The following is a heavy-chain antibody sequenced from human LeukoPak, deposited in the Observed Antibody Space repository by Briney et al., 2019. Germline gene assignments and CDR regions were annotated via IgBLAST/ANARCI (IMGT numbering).Heavy chain of an antibody. CDR2: INPNSGGT. CDR3: ATLHYYDILTNFDY. Sequence: ASVKVSCKASGYTFTGYYMHWVRQAPGQGLEWMGWINPNSGGTNYAQKFQGRVTMTRDTSISTAYMELSRLRSDDTAVYYCATLHYYDILTNFDYWGQGTLVTVSS. D-gene: IGHD3-9*01. J-gene: IGHJ4*02. V-gene: IGHV1-2*02. CDR1: GYTFTGYY.